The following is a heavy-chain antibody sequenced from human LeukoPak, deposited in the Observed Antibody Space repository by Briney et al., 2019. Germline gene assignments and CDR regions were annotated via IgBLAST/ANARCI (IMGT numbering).Heavy chain of an antibody. D-gene: IGHD1-26*01. CDR1: GGSVSSGDYY. V-gene: IGHV4-30-4*08. J-gene: IGHJ4*02. CDR3: ARGEAGELLFDF. CDR2: IYYSGST. Sequence: PSRTLSLTCTVSGGSVSSGDYYWSWIRQPPGKGLEWIGYIYYSGSTYYNPSLKSRVTISVDTSKNQFSLKLSSVTAADTAVYYCARGEAGELLFDFWGQGTLVTVSS.